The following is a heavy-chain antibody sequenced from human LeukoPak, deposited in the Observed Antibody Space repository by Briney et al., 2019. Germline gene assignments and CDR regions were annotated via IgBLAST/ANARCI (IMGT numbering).Heavy chain of an antibody. CDR2: IYPGDSDT. D-gene: IGHD6-13*01. Sequence: GESLKISCKGSGYSFTNYWIGWVRQVPGKGLEWMGIIYPGDSDTRYSPSFQGQVTISADKSISTAYLQWSSLKASDTAMYYCARPGIPGTCYYGMDVWGQGTTVTVSS. CDR3: ARPGIPGTCYYGMDV. J-gene: IGHJ6*02. V-gene: IGHV5-51*01. CDR1: GYSFTNYW.